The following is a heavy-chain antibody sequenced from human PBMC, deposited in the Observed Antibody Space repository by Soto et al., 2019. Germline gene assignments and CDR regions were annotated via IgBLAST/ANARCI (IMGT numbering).Heavy chain of an antibody. V-gene: IGHV4-59*01. CDR3: ARRGYCDSSGLYSFRWFDP. D-gene: IGHD3-22*01. CDR2: IYYSGST. J-gene: IGHJ5*02. Sequence: SETLSLTCTVSGGSISSYYWSWIRQPPGKGLEWIGYIYYSGSTNYNPSLKSRDTISVDTSKNQFSLKLSSVTAADTAVYYCARRGYCDSSGLYSFRWFDPSGQGTVVTV. CDR1: GGSISSYY.